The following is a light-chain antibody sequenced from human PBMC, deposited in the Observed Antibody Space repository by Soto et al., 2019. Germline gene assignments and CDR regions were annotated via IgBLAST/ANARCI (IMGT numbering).Light chain of an antibody. Sequence: EIVLTQSPGTLSLSPGERATLSCRASQSVSSSYLAWYQQKPGQAPRLLIYGASSRATGIPDRFSGSGSGTDFTLTNSSLEPEDFAVYYCQQYGSAPLTLGGGTKVAIK. CDR3: QQYGSAPLT. J-gene: IGKJ4*01. CDR2: GAS. V-gene: IGKV3-20*01. CDR1: QSVSSSY.